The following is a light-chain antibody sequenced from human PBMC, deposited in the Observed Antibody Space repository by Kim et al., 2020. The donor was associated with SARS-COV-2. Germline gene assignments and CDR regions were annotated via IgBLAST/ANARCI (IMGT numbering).Light chain of an antibody. CDR1: QRVSNNY. J-gene: IGKJ2*01. CDR2: GTS. CDR3: QQHGSSPPWT. V-gene: IGKV3-20*01. Sequence: TRERATLACRARQRVSNNYLAWYQQKPGQAPRLVGYGTSSRATGIPDRFSGSGSGTDFTLSIQRLEPEDSAVYFCQQHGSSPPWTFGQGTKLEI.